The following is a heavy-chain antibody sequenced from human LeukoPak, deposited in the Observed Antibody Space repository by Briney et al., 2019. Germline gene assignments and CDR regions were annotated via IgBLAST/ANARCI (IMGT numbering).Heavy chain of an antibody. J-gene: IGHJ4*02. Sequence: GESLKISCKASGYTFTSYGISWVRQAPGQGLEWMGWISAYNGNTNYAQKLQGRVTMTTDTSTSTAYMELRSLRSDDTAVYYCARDRSSSWYKYYSDYWGQGTLVTVSS. CDR2: ISAYNGNT. D-gene: IGHD6-13*01. CDR1: GYTFTSYG. V-gene: IGHV1-18*01. CDR3: ARDRSSSWYKYYSDY.